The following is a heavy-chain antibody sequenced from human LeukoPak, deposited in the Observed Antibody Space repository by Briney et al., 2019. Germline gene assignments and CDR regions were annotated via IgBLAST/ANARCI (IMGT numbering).Heavy chain of an antibody. V-gene: IGHV4-59*01. Sequence: SETLSLTCTVSGGSISSYYWSWVRQPPGKGREWIGYIYYSGSTNYNPSLKSRVTISVDTSKNQFSLKLSSVTAADTAVYYCARGMEGGTTPYYYYYMDVWGKGTTVTISS. CDR1: GGSISSYY. D-gene: IGHD1-14*01. J-gene: IGHJ6*03. CDR2: IYYSGST. CDR3: ARGMEGGTTPYYYYYMDV.